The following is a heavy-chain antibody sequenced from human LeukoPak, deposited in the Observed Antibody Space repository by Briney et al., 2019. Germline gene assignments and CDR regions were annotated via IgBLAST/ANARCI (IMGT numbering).Heavy chain of an antibody. CDR1: GGTFSSYA. CDR2: FDPEDGET. Sequence: ASVKVSCKASGGTFSSYAISWVRQAPGQGLEWMGGFDPEDGETIYAQKFQGRVTMTEDTSTDTAYVELSSLRSEDTAVYYCATKWVGATGDAFDIWGQGTMVTVSS. J-gene: IGHJ3*02. V-gene: IGHV1-24*01. D-gene: IGHD1-26*01. CDR3: ATKWVGATGDAFDI.